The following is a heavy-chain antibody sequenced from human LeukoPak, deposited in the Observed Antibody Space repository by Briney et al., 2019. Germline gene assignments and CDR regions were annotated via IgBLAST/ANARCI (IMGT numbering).Heavy chain of an antibody. CDR1: GGSFSGYY. CDR3: ARSQGSSGWYDPRPLDY. Sequence: SETLSLTCAVYGGSFSGYYWSWIRQPPGKGLEWIGEINHSGSTNYNPSLKSRVTISVDTSKNQFPLKLSSVTAADTAVYYCARSQGSSGWYDPRPLDYWGQGTLVTVSS. CDR2: INHSGST. V-gene: IGHV4-34*01. D-gene: IGHD6-19*01. J-gene: IGHJ4*02.